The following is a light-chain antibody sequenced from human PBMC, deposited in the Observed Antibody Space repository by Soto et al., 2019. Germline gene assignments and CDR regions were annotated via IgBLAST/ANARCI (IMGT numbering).Light chain of an antibody. CDR3: SSYTSSSTVV. V-gene: IGLV2-14*01. CDR2: DVT. J-gene: IGLJ2*01. Sequence: QYALTQPASVSGSPGQSITISCTGTSSDVGGYNYVCWYQQHPGKPPKLIIHDVTNRPSGVSDRFSGSKSGNTASLSISGLQAEDEADYYCSSYTSSSTVVVGGGTKLTVL. CDR1: SSDVGGYNY.